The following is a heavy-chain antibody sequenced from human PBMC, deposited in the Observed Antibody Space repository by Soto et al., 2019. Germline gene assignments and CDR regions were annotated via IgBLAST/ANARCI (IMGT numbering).Heavy chain of an antibody. CDR1: GGSISSGGYY. Sequence: QVQLQESGPGLVKPSQTLSLTCTVSGGSISSGGYYWSWIRQHPGKGLEWIGYIYYSGSTYYNPSLKSRVTISVDTSKNQFSLKLSSVTAADTAVYYCARGKASSGWINWFDPWGQGTLVTVSS. CDR2: IYYSGST. CDR3: ARGKASSGWINWFDP. D-gene: IGHD6-19*01. V-gene: IGHV4-31*03. J-gene: IGHJ5*02.